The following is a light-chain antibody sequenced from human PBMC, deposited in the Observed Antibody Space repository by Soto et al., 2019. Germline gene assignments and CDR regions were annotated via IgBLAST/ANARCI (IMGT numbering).Light chain of an antibody. CDR2: AAS. J-gene: IGKJ1*01. V-gene: IGKV1-9*01. CDR3: QHLNIYPGS. Sequence: DIQLTQSPSFLSASVGDRVTITCRASQGIRSFLAWYQQKPGKAPKLLIYAASTLQSGVPSRFSGSGSGTEFALQFATRKPKIFELITCQHLNIYPGSFGKGTRWKSN. CDR1: QGIRSF.